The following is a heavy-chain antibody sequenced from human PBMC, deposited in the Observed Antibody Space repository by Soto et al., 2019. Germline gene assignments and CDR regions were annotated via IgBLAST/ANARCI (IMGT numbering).Heavy chain of an antibody. J-gene: IGHJ6*02. CDR2: IYPADSDT. D-gene: IGHD3-10*01. V-gene: IGHV5-51*01. CDR1: GYSFPSQW. Sequence: PGESLKISCKGSGYSFPSQWIGWVRQTPGKGLEWMGSIYPADSDTRYSPSFQGQVTISADKSIRTAYLEWSSLKASDTATYYCARIPHSATSYCDHSYGMDVWGQGTTVTVSS. CDR3: ARIPHSATSYCDHSYGMDV.